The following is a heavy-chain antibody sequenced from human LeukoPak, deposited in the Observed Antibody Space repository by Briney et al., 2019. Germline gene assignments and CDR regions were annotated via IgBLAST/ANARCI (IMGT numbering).Heavy chain of an antibody. CDR1: GYSISSGYY. Sequence: SETLSLTCAVSGYSISSGYYWGWIRQPPGKGLEWIGSIYHSGSTYYNPSLKSRVTISVDTSKNQFSLKLSSVTAADTAVYYCARDLAIAAAGGSGGYNWFDPWGQGTLVTVSS. J-gene: IGHJ5*02. V-gene: IGHV4-38-2*02. CDR2: IYHSGST. D-gene: IGHD6-13*01. CDR3: ARDLAIAAAGGSGGYNWFDP.